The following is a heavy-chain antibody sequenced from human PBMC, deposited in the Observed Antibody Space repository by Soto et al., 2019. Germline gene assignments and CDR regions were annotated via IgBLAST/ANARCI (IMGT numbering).Heavy chain of an antibody. J-gene: IGHJ5*02. Sequence: QVQLQESGPGLVKPSETLSLTCTVSGGSINSHYWNWIRQPPGKGLEWIGDINHSGSTNYKPSLKSRITISVDTSKPQFSLKVSSVTAADTAVYYCAMSYGSGALDRWGQGTLVTVSS. CDR1: GGSINSHY. V-gene: IGHV4-59*11. CDR3: AMSYGSGALDR. D-gene: IGHD3-10*01. CDR2: INHSGST.